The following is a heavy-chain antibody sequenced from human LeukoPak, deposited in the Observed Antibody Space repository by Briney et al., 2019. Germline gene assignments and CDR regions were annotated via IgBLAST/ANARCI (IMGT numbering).Heavy chain of an antibody. CDR3: GRFTRSGDSVY. V-gene: IGHV3-7*04. CDR2: IKQDGSEK. Sequence: GGSLRLSCAASGFTFSSSWMSWVRQAPGEGLERVAHIKQDGSEKQYVDSVKGRFAISRDNAENSLYLQMNSLKAEDTAVYYCGRFTRSGDSVYWGQGTLVTVSS. CDR1: GFTFSSSW. D-gene: IGHD7-27*01. J-gene: IGHJ4*02.